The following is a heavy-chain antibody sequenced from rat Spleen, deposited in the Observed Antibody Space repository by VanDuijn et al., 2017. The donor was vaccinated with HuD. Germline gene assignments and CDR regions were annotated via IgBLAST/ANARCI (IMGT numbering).Heavy chain of an antibody. Sequence: EVQLVESGGGLVQPGRSLKLSCAASGFTFSNYVMHWIRQAPTKGLEWVASISPSGGSTYYRDSVKGRFTISRDNAKSTLYLQMNSLRSEDTATYYCTREGNSGYDYWGQGVMVTVSS. V-gene: IGHV5-19*01. CDR3: TREGNSGYDY. CDR1: GFTFSNYV. D-gene: IGHD4-3*01. CDR2: ISPSGGST. J-gene: IGHJ2*01.